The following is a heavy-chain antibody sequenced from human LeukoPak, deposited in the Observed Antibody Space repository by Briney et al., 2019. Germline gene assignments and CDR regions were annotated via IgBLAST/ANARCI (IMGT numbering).Heavy chain of an antibody. CDR3: ARDREGYGGNSGFDY. CDR1: GFTFSSYG. CDR2: IRYDGSNK. J-gene: IGHJ4*02. V-gene: IGHV3-30*02. Sequence: GGSLRLSCAASGFTFSSYGMHWVRQAPGKGLEWVAFIRYDGSNKYYADSVKGRFTISRDNAKNSLYLQMNSLRAEDTAVYYCARDREGYGGNSGFDYWGQGTLVTVSS. D-gene: IGHD4-23*01.